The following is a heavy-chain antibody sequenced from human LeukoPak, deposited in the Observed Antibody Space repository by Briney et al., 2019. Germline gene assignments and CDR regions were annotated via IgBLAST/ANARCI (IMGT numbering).Heavy chain of an antibody. D-gene: IGHD2-2*01. V-gene: IGHV1-2*02. CDR3: ARVAAHRYCSSTSCYEDY. J-gene: IGHJ4*02. Sequence: ASVKVSCKASGYTFTAYYMHWVRQAPGQGLEWMGWINPNSGVTDYAQKFQGRVTMTRDTSISTTYMELSSLESDDTAVYYCARVAAHRYCSSTSCYEDYWGQGTLVTVSS. CDR2: INPNSGVT. CDR1: GYTFTAYY.